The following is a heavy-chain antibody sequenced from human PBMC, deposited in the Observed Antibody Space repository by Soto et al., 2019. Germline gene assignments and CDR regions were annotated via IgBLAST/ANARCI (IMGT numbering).Heavy chain of an antibody. CDR3: ARRGSGSYSDY. CDR1: GGSISSGGYY. V-gene: IGHV4-30-2*03. CDR2: IYYSGST. Sequence: PSETLSLTCAVSGGSISSGGYYWSWIRQPPGKGLEWIGYIYYSGSTYYNPSLKSRVTISVDTSKNQFSLKLSSVTAADTAVYYCARRGSGSYSDYWGQGTLVTVSS. D-gene: IGHD3-10*01. J-gene: IGHJ4*02.